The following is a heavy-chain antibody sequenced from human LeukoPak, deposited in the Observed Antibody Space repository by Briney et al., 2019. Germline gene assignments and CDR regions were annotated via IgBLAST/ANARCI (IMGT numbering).Heavy chain of an antibody. V-gene: IGHV4-30-2*01. Sequence: SETLSLTCAVSGGSISSGDYSWSWIRQPPGKGLEWIGYIYHSGSTYYNPSLKSRVTISVDRSKNQFSLKLSSVTAADTAVYYCARVASILGVVGNWFDPWGQGTLVTVSS. CDR1: GGSISSGDYS. J-gene: IGHJ5*02. D-gene: IGHD3-3*01. CDR3: ARVASILGVVGNWFDP. CDR2: IYHSGST.